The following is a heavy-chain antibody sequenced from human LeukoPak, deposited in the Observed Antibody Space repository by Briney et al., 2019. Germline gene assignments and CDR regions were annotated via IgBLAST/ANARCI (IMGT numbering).Heavy chain of an antibody. J-gene: IGHJ4*02. V-gene: IGHV4-59*08. D-gene: IGHD7-27*01. CDR3: ARRPTGDPKFDY. CDR1: GGSISNYF. CDR2: IYSSGST. Sequence: SSETLSLTCSVSGGSISNYFWTWIRQPPGKGLEWIGYIYSSGSTYYNPSLKSRVTISVDTSKNRFSLKLSTVTAADTAVYYCARRPTGDPKFDYWGQGTLVTASS.